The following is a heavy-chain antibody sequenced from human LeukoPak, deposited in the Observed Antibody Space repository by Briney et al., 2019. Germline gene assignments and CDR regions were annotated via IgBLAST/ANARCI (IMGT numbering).Heavy chain of an antibody. V-gene: IGHV3-30*04. CDR3: ARDRDSSGSSGATSRYFDY. D-gene: IGHD6-19*01. CDR2: ISYDGSNK. CDR1: GFTFSSYA. Sequence: PGRSLRLSCAASGFTFSSYAMHWVRQAPGKGLEWVAVISYDGSNKYYADSVKGRFTISRDNSKNTLYLQMNSLRADDTAVYYCARDRDSSGSSGATSRYFDYWGQGTLVTVSS. J-gene: IGHJ4*02.